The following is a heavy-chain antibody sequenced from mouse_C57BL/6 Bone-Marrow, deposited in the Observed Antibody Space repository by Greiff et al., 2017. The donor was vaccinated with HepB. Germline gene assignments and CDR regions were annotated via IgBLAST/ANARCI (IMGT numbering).Heavy chain of an antibody. CDR1: GFTFTDYY. V-gene: IGHV7-3*01. J-gene: IGHJ2*01. D-gene: IGHD1-1*01. CDR2: IRNKANGYTT. Sequence: EVMLVESGGGLVQPGGSLSLSCAASGFTFTDYYMSWVRQPPGKALEWLGFIRNKANGYTTEYSASVKGRFTISRDNSQSILYLQMNALRAEDSATYYCARYRSSTFDYWGQGTTLTVSS. CDR3: ARYRSSTFDY.